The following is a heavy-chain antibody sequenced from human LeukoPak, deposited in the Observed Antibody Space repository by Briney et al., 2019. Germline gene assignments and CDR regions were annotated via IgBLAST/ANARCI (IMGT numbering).Heavy chain of an antibody. D-gene: IGHD3-22*01. CDR1: GGSISSSSYY. V-gene: IGHV4-39*07. CDR3: ARGPYSYDSSGAFDI. CDR2: IYYSGST. Sequence: SETLSLTCTVSGGSISSSSYYWGWVRQPPGKGLEWIGSIYYSGSTYYNPSLKSRVTISVDTSKNQFSLKLSSVTAADTAVYFCARGPYSYDSSGAFDIWGQGTMVIVSS. J-gene: IGHJ3*02.